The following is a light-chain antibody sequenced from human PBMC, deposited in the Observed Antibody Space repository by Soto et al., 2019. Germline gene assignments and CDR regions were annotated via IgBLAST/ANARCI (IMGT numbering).Light chain of an antibody. V-gene: IGKV3-20*01. Sequence: IVLTQSPSTLSLSPGERVSLSCRASQTVRSTYLAWYQQKAGQAPRLLIYGASSRATGILDRFSGSGSGTDFTLTISSLQPEDFATYLCQQSYNIPRATCGQGTKVDIK. CDR2: GAS. J-gene: IGKJ1*01. CDR3: QQSYNIPRAT. CDR1: QTVRSTY.